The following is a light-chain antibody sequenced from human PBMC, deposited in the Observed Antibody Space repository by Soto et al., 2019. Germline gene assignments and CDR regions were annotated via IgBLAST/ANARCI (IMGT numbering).Light chain of an antibody. J-gene: IGKJ4*01. CDR3: QQANSFPST. Sequence: DLQMTQSPSSVSASVGDRVTITCRASQGINSWLSWYQPKPGKAPKLLIYAASSLPSGVPSRFSGSGSGTDFTLLISSLQPEDVATYYCQQANSFPSTFGGGTTVEIK. CDR2: AAS. CDR1: QGINSW. V-gene: IGKV1-12*01.